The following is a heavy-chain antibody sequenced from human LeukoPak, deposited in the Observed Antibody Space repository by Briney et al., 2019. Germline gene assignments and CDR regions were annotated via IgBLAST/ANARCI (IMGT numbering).Heavy chain of an antibody. V-gene: IGHV4-34*01. CDR3: ATEMATAIDY. Sequence: SETLSLTCAVYGGSFSGYYWSWIRQPPGKGLEWIGDINHSGSTNYNPSLKSRVTISVDTSKNQFSQKLSSVTAADTAVYYCATEMATAIDYWGQGTLVTVSS. CDR2: INHSGST. J-gene: IGHJ4*02. D-gene: IGHD5-24*01. CDR1: GGSFSGYY.